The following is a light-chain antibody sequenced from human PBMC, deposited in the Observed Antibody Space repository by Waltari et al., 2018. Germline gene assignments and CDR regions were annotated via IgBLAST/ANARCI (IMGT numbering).Light chain of an antibody. V-gene: IGKV4-1*01. J-gene: IGKJ3*01. CDR3: QQYYSSPPT. CDR2: WAS. Sequence: DIVMTQSPDSMAVSLGEKATINCKSSQSALYSSNNKTYLAWFQQKSGQPPKLLIYWASTRESGVPDRFSGSGSGTDFTLTITSLQADDVAVYYCQQYYSSPPTFGPGPKVAIK. CDR1: QSALYSSNNKTY.